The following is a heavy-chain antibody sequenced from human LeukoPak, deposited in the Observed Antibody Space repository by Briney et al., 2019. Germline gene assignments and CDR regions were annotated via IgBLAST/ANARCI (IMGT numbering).Heavy chain of an antibody. J-gene: IGHJ6*03. D-gene: IGHD2-2*02. CDR3: ARVAAEVVGVPGPIGFGWLRRDYYYMDV. V-gene: IGHV1-46*01. Sequence: GASVKVSCKASGYTFTNYYMHWVRQAPGEGLEWMGIINPSGGSTSYAQKFQGRVTMTRDMSTSTVYMELSSLRSEDTAVYYCARVAAEVVGVPGPIGFGWLRRDYYYMDVWGKGTTVTVSS. CDR1: GYTFTNYY. CDR2: INPSGGST.